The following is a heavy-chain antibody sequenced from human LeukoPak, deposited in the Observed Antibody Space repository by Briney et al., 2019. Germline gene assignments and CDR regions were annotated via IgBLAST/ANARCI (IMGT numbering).Heavy chain of an antibody. CDR1: GFTFSTYW. D-gene: IGHD5-24*01. V-gene: IGHV3-7*01. CDR2: IKQDGSDK. Sequence: GGSLRPSCAASGFTFSTYWMSWVRQAPGKGLEWVANIKQDGSDKYYVDSVKGRFTISRDNAKNSLFLQMNSLRAEDTAVYYCAREQYNDYFDYWGQGTLVTVSS. J-gene: IGHJ4*02. CDR3: AREQYNDYFDY.